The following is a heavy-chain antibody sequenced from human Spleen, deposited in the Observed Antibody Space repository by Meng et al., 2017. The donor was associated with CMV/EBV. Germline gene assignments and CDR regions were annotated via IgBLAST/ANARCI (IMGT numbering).Heavy chain of an antibody. CDR1: GGSISSGDYY. V-gene: IGHV4-30-4*08. Sequence: HLQQSVPGLVKHPMSLSLNCTGPGGSISSGDYYWSWIRQPPGKGLEWIGYIYYSGSTYYNPSLKSRVTISVDTSKNQFSLKLSSVTAADTAVYYCARVVPAARFDPWGQGTLVTVSS. D-gene: IGHD2-2*01. CDR2: IYYSGST. CDR3: ARVVPAARFDP. J-gene: IGHJ5*02.